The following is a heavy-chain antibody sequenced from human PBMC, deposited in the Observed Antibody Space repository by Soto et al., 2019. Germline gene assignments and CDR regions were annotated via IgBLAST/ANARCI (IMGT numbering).Heavy chain of an antibody. CDR3: ASLYSSGWYGDGMDV. V-gene: IGHV5-51*01. J-gene: IGHJ6*02. CDR1: GNSFTSYW. CDR2: IYPGDSDT. Sequence: XDSLKVSCKCSGNSFTSYWIGLVLQMPGKGLEWMGIIYPGDSDTRYSPSFQGQVTISADKSISTAYLQWSSLKASDTAMYYCASLYSSGWYGDGMDVWGQGTTVTSP. D-gene: IGHD6-19*01.